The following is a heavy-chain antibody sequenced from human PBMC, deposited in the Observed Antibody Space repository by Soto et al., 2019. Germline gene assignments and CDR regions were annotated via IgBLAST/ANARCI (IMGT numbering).Heavy chain of an antibody. CDR1: GGSINSYY. J-gene: IGHJ4*02. D-gene: IGHD2-2*01. Sequence: SETLSLTCSVSGGSINSYYWSWIRQSPGKGLEWIGFIYYGGNTNYNPSLKSRVTMSVDTSKNQFSLKLSSVTAADTAVYYCARVRGYCSSTSCLNFDYWGQGTLVTVSS. CDR2: IYYGGNT. CDR3: ARVRGYCSSTSCLNFDY. V-gene: IGHV4-59*01.